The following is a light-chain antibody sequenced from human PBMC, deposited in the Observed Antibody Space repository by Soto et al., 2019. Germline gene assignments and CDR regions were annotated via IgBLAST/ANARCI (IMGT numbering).Light chain of an antibody. Sequence: VLTQTPLSSPVTLGQPASISCRSSQSLVYSDGNTYMSWLQQRPGQPPRLLIYHVSNRFFGVPDRFSGSGAGTDCTLKIRRVKAEYFCVYSCIHVSHFPLTFGQGTKVEIK. V-gene: IGKV2-24*01. J-gene: IGKJ1*01. CDR1: QSLVYSDGNTY. CDR2: HVS. CDR3: IHVSHFPLT.